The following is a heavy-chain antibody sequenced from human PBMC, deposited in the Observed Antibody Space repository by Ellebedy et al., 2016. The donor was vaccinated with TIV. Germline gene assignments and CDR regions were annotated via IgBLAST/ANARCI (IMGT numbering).Heavy chain of an antibody. CDR2: ISTSGGTF. CDR3: ARDTGYDYATYYFDY. Sequence: PGGSLRLSCVASGFTFSNNGMNWVRQAPGKGLQWISYISTSGGTFYYADSVKGRFTISRDNAQNSLFLQMNNLRADDTAVYYCARDTGYDYATYYFDYWGQGALVTVSS. V-gene: IGHV3-48*01. CDR1: GFTFSNNG. D-gene: IGHD5-12*01. J-gene: IGHJ4*02.